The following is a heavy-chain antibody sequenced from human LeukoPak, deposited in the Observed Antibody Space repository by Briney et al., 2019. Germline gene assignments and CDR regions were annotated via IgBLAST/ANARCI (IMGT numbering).Heavy chain of an antibody. V-gene: IGHV3-7*01. D-gene: IGHD4-11*01. Sequence: GGSLRLSCAASGFGFSNYWMSWVRQAPGQGLEWVANMNEDGSEKNYVDSVKGRFTISRDNAQDSLYLQMNSLRAEDTAVYYCARDRGYSNFDYWGQGTLLTVSS. CDR1: GFGFSNYW. CDR2: MNEDGSEK. J-gene: IGHJ4*02. CDR3: ARDRGYSNFDY.